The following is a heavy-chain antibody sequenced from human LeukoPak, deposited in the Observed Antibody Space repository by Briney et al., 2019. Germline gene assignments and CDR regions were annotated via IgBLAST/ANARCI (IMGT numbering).Heavy chain of an antibody. V-gene: IGHV3-30-3*01. Sequence: GGSLRLSCAASGFTFSSYAMHWVRQAPGKGLEWVAVISYDGSNKYYADSVKGRFTISRDNSKNTLYLQMNSLRAEDTAVYYCATHSSVAGHLFDYWGQGTLVTVSS. CDR3: ATHSSVAGHLFDY. D-gene: IGHD6-19*01. CDR1: GFTFSSYA. J-gene: IGHJ4*02. CDR2: ISYDGSNK.